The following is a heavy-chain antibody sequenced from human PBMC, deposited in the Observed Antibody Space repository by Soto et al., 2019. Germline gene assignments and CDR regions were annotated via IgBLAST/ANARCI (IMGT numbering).Heavy chain of an antibody. CDR1: GYTFTSYA. J-gene: IGHJ6*02. CDR3: AREIVPAAIVSPNYYYGMDV. D-gene: IGHD2-2*01. V-gene: IGHV1-3*01. Sequence: ASVKVSCKASGYTFTSYAMHWVRQAPGQRLEWMGWINAGNGNTKYSQKFQGRVTITRDTSASTAYMELSSLRSEDTAVYYCAREIVPAAIVSPNYYYGMDVWGQGTTVTVSS. CDR2: INAGNGNT.